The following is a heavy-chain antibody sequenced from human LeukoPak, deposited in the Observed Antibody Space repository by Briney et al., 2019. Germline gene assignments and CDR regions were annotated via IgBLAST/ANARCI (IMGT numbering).Heavy chain of an antibody. CDR1: GYSFTDYG. CDR3: SKGPGGFWDY. V-gene: IGHV3-23*01. D-gene: IGHD3-3*01. J-gene: IGHJ4*02. Sequence: PGGSLRLSCAGSGYSFTDYGMGWVRQAPGRGLEWVLALNGDGSETYYADSVKGRFIISRDNSKRTLYLQMSSLRADDTAVYYCSKGPGGFWDYWGQGALVTVAS. CDR2: LNGDGSET.